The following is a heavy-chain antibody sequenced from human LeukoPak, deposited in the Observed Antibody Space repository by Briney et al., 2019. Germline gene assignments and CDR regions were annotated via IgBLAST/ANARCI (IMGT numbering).Heavy chain of an antibody. Sequence: GGFLRLSCAASGFIVSTNYMTWVRQAPGKGLEWVSVIHNGGSTYYADSVKGRFTLSIDNSKNMLYLQMNSPRVEDTAVYYCASLARDYWGPGTLVTVSS. J-gene: IGHJ4*02. CDR1: GFIVSTNY. D-gene: IGHD3-3*02. V-gene: IGHV3-53*01. CDR2: IHNGGST. CDR3: ASLARDY.